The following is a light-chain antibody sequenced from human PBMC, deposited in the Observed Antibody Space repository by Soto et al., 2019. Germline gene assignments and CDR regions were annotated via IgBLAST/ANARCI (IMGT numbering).Light chain of an antibody. CDR3: KRANSFPLA. Sequence: DIQMTQSPSSVSASVGDRVTITCRARQGISSWLAWYQQKPGKAPNLLIYAASSLQSGVTSRFSGGVSGTDFTLTISSLQPEDSATYYCKRANSFPLAFGGGTKVEIK. CDR2: AAS. V-gene: IGKV1-12*02. CDR1: QGISSW. J-gene: IGKJ4*01.